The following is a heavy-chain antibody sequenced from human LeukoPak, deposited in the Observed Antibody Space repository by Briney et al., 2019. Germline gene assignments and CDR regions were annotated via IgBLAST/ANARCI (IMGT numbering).Heavy chain of an antibody. V-gene: IGHV3-48*01. CDR1: GFTFSSYS. CDR3: ARGGDYVTKDY. D-gene: IGHD4-17*01. J-gene: IGHJ4*02. Sequence: GGSLRLSCAASGFTFSSYSMNWVRQAPRKGLEWVSYISSSSSTIYYADSVKGRFTISRDNAKNSLYLQMNSLRAEDTAVYYCARGGDYVTKDYWGQGTLVTVSS. CDR2: ISSSSSTI.